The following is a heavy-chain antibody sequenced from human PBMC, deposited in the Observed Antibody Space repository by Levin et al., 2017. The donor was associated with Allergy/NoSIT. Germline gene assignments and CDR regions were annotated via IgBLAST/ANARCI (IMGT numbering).Heavy chain of an antibody. J-gene: IGHJ4*02. CDR1: GFTFSGYA. Sequence: GESLKISCAASGFTFSGYAMHWVRQAPGKGLEWVAVIAYDGSNKYYADSVKGRFTISRDNSKNTLYLQMNSLRAEDTAVYYCAREGGSGSREYYFDYWGQGTLVTVSS. V-gene: IGHV3-30-3*01. CDR2: IAYDGSNK. CDR3: AREGGSGSREYYFDY. D-gene: IGHD2/OR15-2a*01.